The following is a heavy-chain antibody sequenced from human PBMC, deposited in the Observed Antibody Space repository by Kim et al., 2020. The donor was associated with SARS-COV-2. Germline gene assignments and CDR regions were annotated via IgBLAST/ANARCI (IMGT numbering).Heavy chain of an antibody. CDR1: GFTFSSYW. CDR3: ARDRTVAVAGPMGTYYYGMAV. J-gene: IGHJ6*02. V-gene: IGHV3-7*01. Sequence: GGSLRLSCAASGFTFSSYWMSWVRQAPGKGLEWVANIKQDGSEKYYVDSVKGRFTISRDNAKNSLYLQMNSLRAEDTAVYYCARDRTVAVAGPMGTYYYGMAVWGQGTTVTVSS. D-gene: IGHD6-19*01. CDR2: IKQDGSEK.